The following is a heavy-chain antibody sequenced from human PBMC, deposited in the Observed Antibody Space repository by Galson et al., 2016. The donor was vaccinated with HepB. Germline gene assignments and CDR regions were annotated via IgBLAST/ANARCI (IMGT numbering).Heavy chain of an antibody. CDR3: ARDPAQRSCNGANCWGAFDI. D-gene: IGHD2-15*01. V-gene: IGHV3-7*01. Sequence: SLRLSCAASGFTFSRSWMTWVRQAPGKGLEWVANIKEDGSEQFYVDSVKGRFTISRDNAKRSLYLHMNSLRAQDTAVYHCARDPAQRSCNGANCWGAFDIWGQGTMVTVSS. J-gene: IGHJ3*02. CDR2: IKEDGSEQ. CDR1: GFTFSRSW.